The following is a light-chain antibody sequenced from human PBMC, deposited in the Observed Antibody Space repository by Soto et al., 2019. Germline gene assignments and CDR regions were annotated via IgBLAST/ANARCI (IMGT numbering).Light chain of an antibody. CDR2: DAY. V-gene: IGKV3D-20*02. CDR3: QQRHMWPIT. Sequence: EIVLTQSPDTLSLSPGERATLSCRASQTVTSGYLAWYQQKPGQAPRLLIYDAYNRATGIPPRFSGSGSGTDFTLTISSLEPEDSAVYYCQQRHMWPITFGQGTRLEIK. J-gene: IGKJ5*01. CDR1: QTVTSGY.